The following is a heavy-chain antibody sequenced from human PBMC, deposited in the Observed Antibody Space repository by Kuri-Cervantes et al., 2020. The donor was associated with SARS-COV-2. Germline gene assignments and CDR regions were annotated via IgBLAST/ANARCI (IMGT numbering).Heavy chain of an antibody. J-gene: IGHJ3*02. CDR2: IRQDGGDH. Sequence: GGSLRLSCVASGFTFGHLWMTWVRQAPGKGLEWVANIRQDGGDHYYVESVKGRFIISRDNARNSLFLEMKSVRAEDTAVYYCARDTGKGYCSGGRCQDAYDIWGQGTTVTVSS. CDR1: GFTFGHLW. V-gene: IGHV3-7*05. CDR3: ARDTGKGYCSGGRCQDAYDI. D-gene: IGHD2-15*01.